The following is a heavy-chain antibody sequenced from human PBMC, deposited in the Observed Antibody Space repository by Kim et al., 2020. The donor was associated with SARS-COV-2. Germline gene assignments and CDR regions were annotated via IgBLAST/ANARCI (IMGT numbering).Heavy chain of an antibody. CDR2: IIPIFGTA. V-gene: IGHV1-69*13. CDR3: ASTEDIVVVPAAKTYYYYGMDV. J-gene: IGHJ6*02. Sequence: SVKVSCKASGGTFSSYAISWVRQAPGQGLEWMGGIIPIFGTANYAQKFQGRVTITADESTSTAYMELSSLRSEDTAVYYCASTEDIVVVPAAKTYYYYGMDVWGQGTTVTVSS. D-gene: IGHD2-2*01. CDR1: GGTFSSYA.